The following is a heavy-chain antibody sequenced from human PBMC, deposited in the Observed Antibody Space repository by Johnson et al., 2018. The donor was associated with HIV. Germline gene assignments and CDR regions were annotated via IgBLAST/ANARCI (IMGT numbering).Heavy chain of an antibody. CDR3: ARDHSRDEAFDI. Sequence: VQLVESGGGVVQPGRSLRLSCAASGFTVSSNYMSWVRQAPGKGLEWVSAIYSGGSTYYADSVKGRFTISRDNSKNTLYLQMNSLRAEDTAVYYCARDHSRDEAFDIWGQGTMVTVSS. CDR2: IYSGGST. CDR1: GFTVSSNY. V-gene: IGHV3-66*01. D-gene: IGHD5-24*01. J-gene: IGHJ3*02.